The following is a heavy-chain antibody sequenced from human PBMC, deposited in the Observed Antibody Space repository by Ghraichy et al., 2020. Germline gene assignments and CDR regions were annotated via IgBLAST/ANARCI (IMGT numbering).Heavy chain of an antibody. V-gene: IGHV3-21*01. CDR3: AREQTDITMIVVVARDYYGMDV. CDR1: GFTFSSYS. CDR2: ISSSSSYI. D-gene: IGHD3-22*01. Sequence: GALNISCAASGFTFSSYSMNWVRQAPGKGLEWVSSISSSSSYIYYADSVKGRFTISRDNAKNSLYLQMNSLRAEDTAVYYCAREQTDITMIVVVARDYYGMDVWGQGTTVTVSS. J-gene: IGHJ6*02.